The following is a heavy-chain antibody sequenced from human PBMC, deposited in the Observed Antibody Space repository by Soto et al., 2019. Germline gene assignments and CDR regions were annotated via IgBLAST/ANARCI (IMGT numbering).Heavy chain of an antibody. CDR1: VFTFSGYA. Sequence: PGGSLRPSCVASVFTFSGYAMHWVRQAPGKGLEWVAVISYDGSNKYYADSVKGRFTISRDNSKNTLYLQMNSLRAEATAVYYCARYPTILYDYGDYGPGGMDVWGQGTTVTVSS. V-gene: IGHV3-30-3*01. D-gene: IGHD4-17*01. CDR2: ISYDGSNK. CDR3: ARYPTILYDYGDYGPGGMDV. J-gene: IGHJ6*02.